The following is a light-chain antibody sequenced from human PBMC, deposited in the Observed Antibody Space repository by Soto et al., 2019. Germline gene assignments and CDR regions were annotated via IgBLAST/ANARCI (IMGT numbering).Light chain of an antibody. CDR3: QSSQDDFWV. CDR2: EDN. CDR1: SGSIASNY. V-gene: IGLV6-57*02. Sequence: NFMLTQPHSVSESPGKTVIISCTGSSGSIASNYVQWYQQRPGSAPTTVIYEDNQRPSGVPDRFSGSIDSSSNSASLTISGLKPEDEADYYCQSSQDDFWVFGGGTKLTVL. J-gene: IGLJ3*02.